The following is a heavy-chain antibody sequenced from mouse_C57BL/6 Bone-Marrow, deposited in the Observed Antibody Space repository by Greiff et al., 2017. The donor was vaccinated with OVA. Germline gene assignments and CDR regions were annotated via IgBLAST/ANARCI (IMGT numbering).Heavy chain of an antibody. Sequence: EVQVVESGGDLVKPGGSLKLSCAASGFTFSSYGMSWVRQTPDKRLEWVATISSGGSYTYYPDSVKGRFTISRDNAKNTLYLQMSSLKSEDTAMYYCARRIYYGYDVDWYFDVWGTGTTVTVSS. CDR3: ARRIYYGYDVDWYFDV. CDR2: ISSGGSYT. CDR1: GFTFSSYG. J-gene: IGHJ1*03. V-gene: IGHV5-6*01. D-gene: IGHD2-2*01.